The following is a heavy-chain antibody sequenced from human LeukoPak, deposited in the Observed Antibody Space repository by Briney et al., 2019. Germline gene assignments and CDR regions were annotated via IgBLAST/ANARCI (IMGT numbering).Heavy chain of an antibody. J-gene: IGHJ4*02. CDR1: GFTFSDYY. D-gene: IGHD6-19*01. CDR3: AKGHSSGGGPFDY. V-gene: IGHV3-11*05. Sequence: AGGSLRLSCAASGFTFSDYYMSWIRQAPGKGLEWVSSISSSSSYIYYADSVKGRFTISRDNSKNTLYLQMNSLRAEDTAVYYCAKGHSSGGGPFDYWGQGTLVTVSS. CDR2: ISSSSSYI.